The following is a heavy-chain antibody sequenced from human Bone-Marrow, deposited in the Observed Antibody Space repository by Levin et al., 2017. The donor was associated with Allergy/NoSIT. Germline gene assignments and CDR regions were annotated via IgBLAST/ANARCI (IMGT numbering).Heavy chain of an antibody. CDR3: ARLYQLLDDY. CDR2: ISSNGGST. V-gene: IGHV3-64*01. Sequence: GESLKISCAASGFTFSSFGMHWVRQAPGKGLEYVSAISSNGGSTYYANSVKGRFAISRDNSKNTLYLQMGSLRAEDMAVYYCARLYQLLDDYWGQGTLVTVSS. CDR1: GFTFSSFG. J-gene: IGHJ4*02. D-gene: IGHD2-2*01.